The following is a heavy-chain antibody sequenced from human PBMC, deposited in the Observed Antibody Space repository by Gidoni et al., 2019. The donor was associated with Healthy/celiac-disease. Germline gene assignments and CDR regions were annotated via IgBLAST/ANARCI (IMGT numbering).Heavy chain of an antibody. J-gene: IGHJ4*02. CDR1: GFTFSSSA. D-gene: IGHD3-9*01. CDR3: ARDPPYYDILTGYHYEYYFDY. Sequence: QVQLVESGGGVVQPGRSLRLSCSASGFTFSSSAMHWVRQAPGKGLEWVAVISYDGSNKYYADSVKGRFTISRDNSKNTLYLQMNSLRAEDTAVYYCARDPPYYDILTGYHYEYYFDYWGQGTLVTVSS. V-gene: IGHV3-30*04. CDR2: ISYDGSNK.